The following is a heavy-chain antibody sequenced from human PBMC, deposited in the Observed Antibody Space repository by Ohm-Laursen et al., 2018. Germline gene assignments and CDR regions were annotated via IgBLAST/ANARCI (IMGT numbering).Heavy chain of an antibody. V-gene: IGHV4-34*01. CDR1: GRSFSGYY. D-gene: IGHD6-19*01. J-gene: IGHJ4*02. CDR2: LTHSRST. Sequence: TLSLTCAVYGRSFSGYYWHWISQPSGRGMEWIGELTHSRSTKYNSSFKSRVTISVDTSKNHFSLKLSSANAADTAVYYCARGFSGWWGRIDYWGQGILVTVSS. CDR3: ARGFSGWWGRIDY.